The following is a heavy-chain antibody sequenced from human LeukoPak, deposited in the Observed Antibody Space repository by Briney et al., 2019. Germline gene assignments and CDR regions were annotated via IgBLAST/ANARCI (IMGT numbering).Heavy chain of an antibody. V-gene: IGHV4-39*07. J-gene: IGHJ6*03. CDR1: GGSISSSSYY. CDR2: IYYSGST. D-gene: IGHD3-10*01. CDR3: ARLYRRFGTFYMDV. Sequence: PSETLSLTCTVSGGSISSSSYYWGWIRQPPGKGLEWIGSIYYSGSTNYNPSLKSRVTISVDTSKNQFSLKLSSVTAADTALYYCARLYRRFGTFYMDVWGKGTTVTISS.